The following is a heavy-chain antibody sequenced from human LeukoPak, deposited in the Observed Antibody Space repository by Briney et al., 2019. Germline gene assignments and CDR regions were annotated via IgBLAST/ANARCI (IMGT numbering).Heavy chain of an antibody. J-gene: IGHJ5*02. V-gene: IGHV1-18*01. CDR3: ARDEGRVVPAAKNWFDP. CDR2: ISAYNGNT. CDR1: GYTSTSYG. D-gene: IGHD2-2*01. Sequence: GASVKVSCKASGYTSTSYGISWVRQAPGQGLEWMGWISAYNGNTNYAQKLQGRVTMTTDTSTSTAYMELRSLRSDDTAVYYCARDEGRVVPAAKNWFDPWGQGTLVTVSS.